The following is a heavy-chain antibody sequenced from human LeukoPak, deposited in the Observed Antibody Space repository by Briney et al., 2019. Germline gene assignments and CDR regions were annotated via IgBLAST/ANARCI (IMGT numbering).Heavy chain of an antibody. CDR3: ARGAPTSGYYSDY. V-gene: IGHV3-30*04. J-gene: IGHJ4*02. CDR2: ISYDGSNK. Sequence: GGSLRLPCAASGFTFSSYAMHWVRQAPGKGLEWVAVISYDGSNKYYADSVKGRFTISRDNSKNTLYLQMNSLRAEDTAVYYCARGAPTSGYYSDYWGQGTLVTVSS. CDR1: GFTFSSYA. D-gene: IGHD3-3*01.